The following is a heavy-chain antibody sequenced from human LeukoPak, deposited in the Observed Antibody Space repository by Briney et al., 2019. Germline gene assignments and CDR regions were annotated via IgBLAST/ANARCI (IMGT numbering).Heavy chain of an antibody. V-gene: IGHV3-33*06. CDR3: AKGPTQVLRFLRDGKTYYMDV. D-gene: IGHD3-3*01. CDR2: IWYDGKHQ. CDR1: GFTFSNYG. Sequence: SGGSLRLSCAASGFTFSNYGMHWVRQAPGRGLECEAVIWYDGKHQYYADSVKGRFNISRDNPKNMLYLQMNSLRVEDTAVYYCAKGPTQVLRFLRDGKTYYMDVWGKGTSVLVSS. J-gene: IGHJ6*03.